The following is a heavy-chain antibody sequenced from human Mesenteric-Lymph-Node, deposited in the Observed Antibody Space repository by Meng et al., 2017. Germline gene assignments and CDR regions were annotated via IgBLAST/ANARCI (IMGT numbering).Heavy chain of an antibody. J-gene: IGHJ4*02. D-gene: IGHD4-17*01. V-gene: IGHV1-8*01. CDR1: GYTFTSND. Sequence: GHLVQSGAEVKKPGASVKVSCKASGYTFTSNDINWVRQATGQGLEWMRWMNPKRNSTGYAQKFQGRVTIIRKTSISTAYMELSSLRSEDTAVYYCAITVTTCPELPGVFDYWGQGTLVTVSS. CDR3: AITVTTCPELPGVFDY. CDR2: MNPKRNST.